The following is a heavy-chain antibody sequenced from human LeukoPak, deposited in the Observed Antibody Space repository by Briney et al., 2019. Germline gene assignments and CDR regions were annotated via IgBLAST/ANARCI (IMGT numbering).Heavy chain of an antibody. J-gene: IGHJ4*02. Sequence: SETLSLTCTVSGGSISTSNYYWGWIRQPPGKGLEWIESIYYSGSTYYNPALKIRVTISVDTSKNQFSLKLRSVAGAETAVYYCARRPYSHAYYFDYWGQGTLVTVSS. D-gene: IGHD5-18*01. CDR1: GGSISTSNYY. CDR3: ARRPYSHAYYFDY. CDR2: IYYSGST. V-gene: IGHV4-39*01.